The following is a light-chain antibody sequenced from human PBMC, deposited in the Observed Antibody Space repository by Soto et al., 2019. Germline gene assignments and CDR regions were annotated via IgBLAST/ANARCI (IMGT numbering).Light chain of an antibody. CDR1: QNINSY. J-gene: IGKJ2*01. CDR3: QQSASTPVT. Sequence: DIHMTQSPSSLSASVGDRITITCRASQNINSYINWYQQKPGKAPKLLIYGTSTSQSGVPSRFSGSGSGTDFTLTISSLQPEDFATYYCQQSASTPVTFGQGTRLEIK. CDR2: GTS. V-gene: IGKV1-39*01.